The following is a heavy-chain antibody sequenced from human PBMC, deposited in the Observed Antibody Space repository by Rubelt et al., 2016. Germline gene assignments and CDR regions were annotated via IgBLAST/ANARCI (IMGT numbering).Heavy chain of an antibody. CDR3: ARYYYYSSGYVYFDY. V-gene: IGHV1-3*01. CDR1: GYTFTSYA. CDR2: INAGNGNT. J-gene: IGHJ4*02. Sequence: QVQLVQSGAEVKKPGASVKVSCKASGYTFTSYAMHWVRQAPGQRLEWMGWINAGNGNTTYSQKFHGRATITRDTSASTAYMELSSLRSEDTAVYYCARYYYYSSGYVYFDYWGQGTLVTVSS. D-gene: IGHD3-22*01.